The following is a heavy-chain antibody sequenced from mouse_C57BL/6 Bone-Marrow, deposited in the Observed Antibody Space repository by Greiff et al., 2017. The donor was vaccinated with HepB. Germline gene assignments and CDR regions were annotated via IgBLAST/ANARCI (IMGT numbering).Heavy chain of an antibody. J-gene: IGHJ3*01. Sequence: QVHVKQSGAELVKPGASVKISCKASGYAFSSYWMNWVKQRPGKGLEWIGQIYPGDGDTNYNGKFKGKATLTADKSSSTAYMQLSSLTSEDSAVYFCARYYYGSSYEFAYWGQGTLVTVSA. D-gene: IGHD1-1*01. CDR2: IYPGDGDT. V-gene: IGHV1-80*01. CDR3: ARYYYGSSYEFAY. CDR1: GYAFSSYW.